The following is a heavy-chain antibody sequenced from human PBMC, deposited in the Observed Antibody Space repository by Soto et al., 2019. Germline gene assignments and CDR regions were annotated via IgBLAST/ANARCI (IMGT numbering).Heavy chain of an antibody. J-gene: IGHJ6*03. V-gene: IGHV1-8*02. CDR3: ARGPAYYYYYMDV. CDR1: GYTLSSYG. Sequence: GAPVKVSCKASGYTLSSYGISWVRQAPGQGLEWMGWISAYSGNTGYAQKFQGRVTMTRNTSISTAYMELSSLRSEDTAVYYCARGPAYYYYYMDVWGKGTTVTVSS. CDR2: ISAYSGNT.